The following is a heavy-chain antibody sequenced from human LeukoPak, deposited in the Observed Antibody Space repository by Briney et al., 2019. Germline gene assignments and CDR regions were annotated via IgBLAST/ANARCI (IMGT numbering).Heavy chain of an antibody. Sequence: SSQTLSLTCTVSGGSISSGSFYWSWIRQPAGKGLEWIGRVYTSGNTNYNPSLKSRVTISVDTSKNQFSLKLSSVTAADTAVYYCARSRDRYYYYYYMDVWGKGTTVTISS. D-gene: IGHD2-21*01. CDR2: VYTSGNT. CDR3: ARSRDRYYYYYYMDV. J-gene: IGHJ6*03. V-gene: IGHV4-61*02. CDR1: GGSISSGSFY.